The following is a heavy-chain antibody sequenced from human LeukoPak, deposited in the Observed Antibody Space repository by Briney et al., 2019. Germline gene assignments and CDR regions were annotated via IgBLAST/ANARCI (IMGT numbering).Heavy chain of an antibody. CDR1: GGSISSGSYY. Sequence: PSQTLSLTCTVSGGSISSGSYYWSWIRQPAGKGLEWIGRIYTSGSTNYNASLKSRVTMSVDTSKNQFSLKLRSMTAADTAVYYCARAPVTVKDSFDIWGQGTMVTVSS. V-gene: IGHV4-61*02. CDR2: IYTSGST. D-gene: IGHD4-11*01. J-gene: IGHJ3*02. CDR3: ARAPVTVKDSFDI.